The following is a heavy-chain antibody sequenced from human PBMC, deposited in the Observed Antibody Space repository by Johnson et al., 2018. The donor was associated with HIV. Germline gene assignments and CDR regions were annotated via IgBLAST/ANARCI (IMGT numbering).Heavy chain of an antibody. J-gene: IGHJ3*02. CDR1: GFTFSSYG. CDR2: IKQDGSEK. CDR3: ARDWGGYCSGGSCYGDAFDI. Sequence: VQLVESGGGVVQPGGSQRLSCAASGFTFSSYGMHWVRQAPGKGLAWVANIKQDGSEKYYVDSVQGRFTISRDNAKNSLYLQMNSLRAEDTAVYYCARDWGGYCSGGSCYGDAFDIWGQGTRVTVSS. D-gene: IGHD2-15*01. V-gene: IGHV3-7*01.